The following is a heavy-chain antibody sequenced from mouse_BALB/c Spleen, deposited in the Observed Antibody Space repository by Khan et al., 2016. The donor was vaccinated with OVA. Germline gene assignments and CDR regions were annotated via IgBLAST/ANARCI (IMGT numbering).Heavy chain of an antibody. V-gene: IGHV5-4*02. J-gene: IGHJ3*01. D-gene: IGHD2-14*01. CDR2: ISEGGLFT. CDR3: ARSYYRYDERVAS. CDR1: GFTFSDYY. Sequence: EVELVESGGGLVKPGGSLKLSCAASGFTFSDYYMYWVRQTPERRLEWVATISEGGLFTYYPDSVKGRFTISSDNAKNLLYLQMTSLKSEDTAMYCCARSYYRYDERVASWGQGTLVTVSA.